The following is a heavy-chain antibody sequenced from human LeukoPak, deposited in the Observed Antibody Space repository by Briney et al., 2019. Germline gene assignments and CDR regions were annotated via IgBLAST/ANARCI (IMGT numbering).Heavy chain of an antibody. Sequence: GGSLRLSCAASGFTFSSHWMHWVRQAPGKGLVWISRIVNDGSGATYVDSVKGRFTTSRDNAKNSLYLQMNSLRAEDTAVYYCARDSSTVDPPYWGQGTLVTVSS. V-gene: IGHV3-74*01. D-gene: IGHD2-2*01. J-gene: IGHJ4*02. CDR1: GFTFSSHW. CDR3: ARDSSTVDPPY. CDR2: IVNDGSGA.